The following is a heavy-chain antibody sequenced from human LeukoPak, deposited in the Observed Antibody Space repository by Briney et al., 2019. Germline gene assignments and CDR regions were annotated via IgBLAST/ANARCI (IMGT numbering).Heavy chain of an antibody. D-gene: IGHD6-13*01. CDR3: ASGGYTSSWYVVDY. J-gene: IGHJ4*01. V-gene: IGHV3-30*03. Sequence: WRSLTLSCAASGFTFSSYGMHWVRQAPGKGLEWVAVISYDGSNKYYADSVKGRFTISRDNSKNTLYLQMSSLRPEDTAVYYCASGGYTSSWYVVDYWGPGKLGSVSS. CDR1: GFTFSSYG. CDR2: ISYDGSNK.